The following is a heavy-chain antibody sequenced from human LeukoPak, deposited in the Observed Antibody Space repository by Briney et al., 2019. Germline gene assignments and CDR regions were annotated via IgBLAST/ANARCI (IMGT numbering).Heavy chain of an antibody. Sequence: GGSLRLSCAASGFTFDDYAMHWVRQAPGKGLEWVSGISWNSGSIGYADSVKGRFTISRDSAKNSLYLQMNSLRAEDMALYYCAKGSNYDFWSGYYADWGRGTLVTVSS. CDR1: GFTFDDYA. V-gene: IGHV3-9*03. CDR3: AKGSNYDFWSGYYAD. CDR2: ISWNSGSI. D-gene: IGHD3-3*01. J-gene: IGHJ4*02.